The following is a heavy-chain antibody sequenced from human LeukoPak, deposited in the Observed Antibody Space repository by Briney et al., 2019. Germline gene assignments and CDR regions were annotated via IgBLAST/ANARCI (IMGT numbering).Heavy chain of an antibody. CDR3: ARAYYGSSWYYYYYMDV. J-gene: IGHJ6*03. D-gene: IGHD6-13*01. Sequence: ASVKVSCKASGYTFTGYYMHWVRQAPGQGLEWMGWINPNSGGTNYAQKFQGRVTMTRDTSISTAYMELSRLRSDDTAVYYCARAYYGSSWYYYYYMDVWGKGTTVTISS. CDR2: INPNSGGT. CDR1: GYTFTGYY. V-gene: IGHV1-2*02.